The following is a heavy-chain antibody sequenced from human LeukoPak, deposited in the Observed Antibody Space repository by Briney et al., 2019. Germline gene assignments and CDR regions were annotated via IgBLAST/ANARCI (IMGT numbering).Heavy chain of an antibody. D-gene: IGHD6-19*01. CDR2: ISGSGGST. Sequence: GGSLRLSCAASGFXFSSYAMSWVRRAPGKGLEWGSAISGSGGSTYYADSVKGRFTISRDNSKNTLYLQMNSLRAEDTAVYYCAKSRLQQWLSPVDYWGQGTLVTVSS. V-gene: IGHV3-23*01. CDR1: GFXFSSYA. J-gene: IGHJ4*02. CDR3: AKSRLQQWLSPVDY.